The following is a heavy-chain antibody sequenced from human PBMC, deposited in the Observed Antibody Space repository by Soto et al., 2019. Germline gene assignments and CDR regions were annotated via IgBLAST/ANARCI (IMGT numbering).Heavy chain of an antibody. D-gene: IGHD3-22*01. CDR3: AADVPTYSYDSSGYYFDGFDT. Sequence: SVEVSCKASGLTFIDSAVQWVRQTRGHRLEWIGWIVVGSGNTNYAQEFQGRVTITRDMSTNTVYMELSSLRSEDPAVFYCAADVPTYSYDSSGYYFDGFDTWGQGTMVTVSS. V-gene: IGHV1-58*01. CDR1: GLTFIDSA. J-gene: IGHJ3*02. CDR2: IVVGSGNT.